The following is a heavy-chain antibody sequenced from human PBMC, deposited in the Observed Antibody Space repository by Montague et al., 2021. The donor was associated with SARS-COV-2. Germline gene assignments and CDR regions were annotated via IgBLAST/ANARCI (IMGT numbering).Heavy chain of an antibody. J-gene: IGHJ4*02. CDR1: GGSFSDYH. V-gene: IGHV4-34*01. D-gene: IGHD1-1*01. CDR3: ARGAPGY. CDR2: TNHGGST. Sequence: SETLSLTCAVYGGSFSDYHRTWIRQSPGEGLEWIGQTNHGGSTKYNPPLKSRVTISIDTSKKQFSLKLTSVTAADTAVYYCARGAPGYWGQGTLVTVSS.